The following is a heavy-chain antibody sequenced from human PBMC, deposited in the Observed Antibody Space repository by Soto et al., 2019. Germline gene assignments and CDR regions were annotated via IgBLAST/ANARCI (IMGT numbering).Heavy chain of an antibody. J-gene: IGHJ6*03. CDR1: GFTFSSSA. D-gene: IGHD2-15*01. CDR3: AKGSSGAYYYCMDV. V-gene: IGHV3-23*01. Sequence: EVQMLESGGGLVQPGGSLRLSCAASGFTFSSSAMNWVRQAPGKGLEWVSSISTSGGTTSYADSVKGRFTISRDNSKNTLYLQMNSLRAEDTAVYYCAKGSSGAYYYCMDVWGKGTTVTVSS. CDR2: ISTSGGTT.